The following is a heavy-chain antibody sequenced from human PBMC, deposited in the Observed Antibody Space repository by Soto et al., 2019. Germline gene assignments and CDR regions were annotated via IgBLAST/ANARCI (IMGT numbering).Heavy chain of an antibody. Sequence: PGESLKISCAASGFTFSDSAMHWVRQASGKGLEWVGRIRSKGNSYATTYAASVKGRFTISRDDSKNTAYLQMNSLKTEDTAVYYCTASGSDYYYHGIDVWGQGTTVTVSS. D-gene: IGHD3-22*01. CDR1: GFTFSDSA. CDR2: IRSKGNSYAT. V-gene: IGHV3-73*01. J-gene: IGHJ6*02. CDR3: TASGSDYYYHGIDV.